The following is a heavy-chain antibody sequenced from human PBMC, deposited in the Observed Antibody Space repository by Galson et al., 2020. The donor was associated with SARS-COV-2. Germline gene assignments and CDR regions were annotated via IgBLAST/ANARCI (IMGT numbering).Heavy chain of an antibody. CDR3: ARDTYYDPYGMDV. CDR1: GFTFSSYW. CDR2: IKQDGSEK. D-gene: IGHD3-3*01. Sequence: TGGSLRLSCAASGFTFSSYWMSWVRQAPGKGLEWVANIKQDGSEKYYVDSVKGRFTISRDNAKNSLYLQMNSLRAEDTAMYYCARDTYYDPYGMDVWGQGTTVTVSS. J-gene: IGHJ6*02. V-gene: IGHV3-7*01.